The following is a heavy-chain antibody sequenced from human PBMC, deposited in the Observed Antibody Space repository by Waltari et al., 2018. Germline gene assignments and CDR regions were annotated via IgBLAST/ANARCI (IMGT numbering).Heavy chain of an antibody. Sequence: QVQVVASGGGVVPPGRSLRLSCAASGFIFSSYAIHWVRQAPGKGLEWVAVVSYDGTNKYFADSVKGRFTISRDNSKNTVSLQMYSLRPEDTALYYCARGGGSYYRSSLDIWGQGTMVIVSS. CDR3: ARGGGSYYRSSLDI. CDR2: VSYDGTNK. J-gene: IGHJ3*02. V-gene: IGHV3-30-3*01. CDR1: GFIFSSYA. D-gene: IGHD1-26*01.